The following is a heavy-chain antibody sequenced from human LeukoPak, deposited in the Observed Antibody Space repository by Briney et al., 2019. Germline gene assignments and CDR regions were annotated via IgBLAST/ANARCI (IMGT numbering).Heavy chain of an antibody. CDR1: GYTFTGYY. CDR3: ARDKWELLLGDAFDI. V-gene: IGHV1-2*02. Sequence: ASVKVSCKASGYTFTGYYMHWVRQAPGQGLEWMGWINPNSGGTNYAQKFQGRVTMTRDTSISTAYMELSRLRSDDTAVYYCARDKWELLLGDAFDIWGQGTMVTVSS. J-gene: IGHJ3*02. D-gene: IGHD1-26*01. CDR2: INPNSGGT.